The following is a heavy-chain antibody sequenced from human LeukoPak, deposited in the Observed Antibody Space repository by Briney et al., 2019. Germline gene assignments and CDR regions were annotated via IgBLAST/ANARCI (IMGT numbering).Heavy chain of an antibody. D-gene: IGHD2-15*01. J-gene: IGHJ6*03. V-gene: IGHV4-59*01. CDR3: ASSKIRGCYSPACYYMDV. CDR1: GGSISSYY. Sequence: DPSETLSLTCTVSGGSISSYYWSWIRQPPGKGLEWIGYIYYSGSTNYNPSLKSRVTISVDTSKNQFSLKLSSVTAADTAVYYCASSKIRGCYSPACYYMDVWGKGTTVTVSS. CDR2: IYYSGST.